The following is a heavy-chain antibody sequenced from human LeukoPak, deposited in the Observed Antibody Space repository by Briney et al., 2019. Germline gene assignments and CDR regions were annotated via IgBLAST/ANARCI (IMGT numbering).Heavy chain of an antibody. CDR2: ISSSSSYI. V-gene: IGHV3-21*01. J-gene: IGHJ4*02. D-gene: IGHD3-3*01. CDR1: GFTFSSYS. CDR3: ARERLRFLEWLLYDFDY. Sequence: GGSLRLSCAASGFTFSSYSMNWVRQAPGKGLEWVSSISSSSSYIYCADSVKGRFTISRDNAKNSLYLQMNSLRAEDTAVYYCARERLRFLEWLLYDFDYWGQGTLVTVSS.